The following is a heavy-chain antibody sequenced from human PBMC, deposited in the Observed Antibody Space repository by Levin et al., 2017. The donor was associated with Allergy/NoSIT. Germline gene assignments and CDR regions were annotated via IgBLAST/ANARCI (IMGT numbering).Heavy chain of an antibody. CDR3: ARDRGKQWLVRGFDY. V-gene: IGHV3-33*01. J-gene: IGHJ4*02. Sequence: LSLTCAASGFTFSSYGMHWVRQAPGKGLEWVAVIWYDGSNKYYADSVKGRFTISRDNSKNTLYLQMNSLRAEDTAVYYCARDRGKQWLVRGFDYWGQGTLVTVSS. CDR2: IWYDGSNK. CDR1: GFTFSSYG. D-gene: IGHD6-19*01.